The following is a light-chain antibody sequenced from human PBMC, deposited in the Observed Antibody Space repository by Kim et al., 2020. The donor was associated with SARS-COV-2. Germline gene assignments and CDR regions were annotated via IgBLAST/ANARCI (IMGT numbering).Light chain of an antibody. CDR3: NSRDSNDNVV. V-gene: IGLV3-19*01. J-gene: IGLJ2*01. Sequence: VALGPTVRITCQGTSLRSYYATWYQQKPGQAPILVIYGKNNRPSGIPDRFSGSSSGNTASLTITGTQAGDEADYYCNSRDSNDNVVFGGGTQLTVL. CDR2: GKN. CDR1: SLRSYY.